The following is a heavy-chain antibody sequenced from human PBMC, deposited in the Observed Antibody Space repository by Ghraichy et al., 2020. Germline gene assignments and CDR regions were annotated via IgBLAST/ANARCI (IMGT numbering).Heavy chain of an antibody. CDR2: ISAYNGNT. CDR1: GYTFTSYG. D-gene: IGHD6-13*01. Sequence: VKVSCKASGYTFTSYGISWVQQAPGQGLEWMGWISAYNGNTNYAQKLQGRVTMTTDTSTSTAYMELRSLRSDDTAVYYCARVTAGRRDFDYWGQGTLVTVSS. J-gene: IGHJ4*02. V-gene: IGHV1-18*01. CDR3: ARVTAGRRDFDY.